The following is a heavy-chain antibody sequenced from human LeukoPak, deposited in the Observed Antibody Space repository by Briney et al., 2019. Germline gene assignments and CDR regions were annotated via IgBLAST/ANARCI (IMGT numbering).Heavy chain of an antibody. CDR2: ISGYNGNT. CDR3: ARGHPGIAAGGFDY. V-gene: IGHV1-18*01. CDR1: GYTFNSYC. J-gene: IGHJ4*02. Sequence: ASVKVLCKASGYTFNSYCISWVRQAPGQGPEWVGWISGYNGNTNCAQEIQSRVTMSTDTSTSTAYMELRSLTADDTAMYYCARGHPGIAAGGFDYWAQGTLVSVSS. D-gene: IGHD6-25*01.